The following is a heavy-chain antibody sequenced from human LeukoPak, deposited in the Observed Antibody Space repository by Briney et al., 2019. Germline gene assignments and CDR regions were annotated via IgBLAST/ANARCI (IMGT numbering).Heavy chain of an antibody. V-gene: IGHV3-7*01. CDR3: ARDSDDFWTWYYFDY. CDR2: IKQDGSEK. Sequence: GGSLRLSCAASGFTFSSYWMSWVRQAPGKGLEWVANIKQDGSEKYYVDSVKGRFTISRDNAKNSLYLQMNSLRAEDTAVYYCARDSDDFWTWYYFDYWGQGTLVTVSS. D-gene: IGHD3-3*01. CDR1: GFTFSSYW. J-gene: IGHJ4*02.